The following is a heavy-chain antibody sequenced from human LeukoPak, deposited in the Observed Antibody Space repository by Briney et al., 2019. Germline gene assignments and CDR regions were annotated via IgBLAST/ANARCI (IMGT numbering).Heavy chain of an antibody. V-gene: IGHV3-23*01. CDR3: AKTQGYCSSTSCYVDGMDV. CDR2: ISGSGGST. CDR1: GFTFSSYA. J-gene: IGHJ6*02. D-gene: IGHD2-2*01. Sequence: GGSLRLSCAASGFTFSSYAMSLVRQAPGKGLEWVSAISGSGGSTYYADSVKGRFTISRDNSKNTLYLQMNSLRAEDTAVYYCAKTQGYCSSTSCYVDGMDVWGQGTTVTVSS.